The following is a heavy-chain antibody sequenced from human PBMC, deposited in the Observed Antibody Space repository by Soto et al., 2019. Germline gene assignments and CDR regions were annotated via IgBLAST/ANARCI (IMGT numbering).Heavy chain of an antibody. D-gene: IGHD2-2*01. CDR2: TFYSGST. Sequence: QVQLQESGPGLVKPSQTLSLTCTVSGGSISSGGYYWSWIRQHPGKGLEWIGYTFYSGSTYYNPSLKSRVTISAATSKNQFSLKLSSVTAADTAVYYCASYQQSYALDIWGQGTMVTVSS. CDR1: GGSISSGGYY. J-gene: IGHJ3*02. V-gene: IGHV4-31*03. CDR3: ASYQQSYALDI.